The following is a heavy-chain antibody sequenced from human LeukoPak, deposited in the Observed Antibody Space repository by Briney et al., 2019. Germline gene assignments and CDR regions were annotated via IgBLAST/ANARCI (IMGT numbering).Heavy chain of an antibody. D-gene: IGHD2-2*01. J-gene: IGHJ4*02. CDR2: IYTSGST. CDR1: GVSISSYY. CDR3: ARCGTSCSL. Sequence: SETLSLTCTVSGVSISSYYWSWILQPAGKGLEWIGRIYTSGSTNYNASLKSRVTMSVDTSKTQFALRLSSVTAADTVVYYCARCGTSCSLWGQGTLVTVSS. V-gene: IGHV4-4*07.